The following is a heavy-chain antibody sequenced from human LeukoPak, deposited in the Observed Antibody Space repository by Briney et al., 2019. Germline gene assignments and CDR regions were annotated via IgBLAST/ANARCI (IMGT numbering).Heavy chain of an antibody. CDR1: GFTFSSYS. CDR3: ARPDSDDYGDYGSYAFDI. V-gene: IGHV3-21*01. Sequence: GGSLRLSCAASGFTFSSYSMNWVRQAPGKGLEWVSSISSSSSYIYYADSVKGRFTISRDNAKNSLYLQMNSLRAEDTAVYYCARPDSDDYGDYGSYAFDIWGQGTMVTDSS. CDR2: ISSSSSYI. D-gene: IGHD4-17*01. J-gene: IGHJ3*02.